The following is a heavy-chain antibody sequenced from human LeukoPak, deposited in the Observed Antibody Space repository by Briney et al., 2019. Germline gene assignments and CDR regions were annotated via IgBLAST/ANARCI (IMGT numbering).Heavy chain of an antibody. Sequence: GGSLRLSCAASGFTFSSYSLNWVRQAPGKGLEWVSSISSYSIHIYYADSMKGRFTISRDNAKNSLYLQMNSLRAEDTAVYYCARDRCNSTSCYLNDAFDIWGQGTMVTVSS. CDR2: ISSYSIHI. V-gene: IGHV3-21*01. CDR1: GFTFSSYS. J-gene: IGHJ3*02. D-gene: IGHD2-2*01. CDR3: ARDRCNSTSCYLNDAFDI.